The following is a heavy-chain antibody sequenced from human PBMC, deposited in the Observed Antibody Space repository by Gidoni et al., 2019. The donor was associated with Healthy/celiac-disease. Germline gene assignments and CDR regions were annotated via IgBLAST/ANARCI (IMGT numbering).Heavy chain of an antibody. V-gene: IGHV1-69*01. CDR3: ARGHPGWNDDFRNWFDP. D-gene: IGHD1-1*01. J-gene: IGHJ5*02. CDR1: GGPFSSYA. Sequence: QVQLVQSGAEVKKPGSSVKVSCKASGGPFSSYAISWVRQAPGQGLEWMGGIIPIFGTANYAQKFQGRVTITADESTSTAYMELSSLRSEDTAVYYCARGHPGWNDDFRNWFDPWGQGTLVTVSS. CDR2: IIPIFGTA.